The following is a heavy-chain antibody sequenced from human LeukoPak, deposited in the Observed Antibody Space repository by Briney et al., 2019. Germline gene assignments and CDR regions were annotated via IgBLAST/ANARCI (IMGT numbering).Heavy chain of an antibody. D-gene: IGHD1-26*01. J-gene: IGHJ4*02. CDR3: AREKVSPSGSYDY. CDR2: IYTSGST. V-gene: IGHV4-4*07. Sequence: PSETLSLTCTVSGGSISSYYWSWIRQPAGKGLEWIGRIYTSGSTNYNPSLKSRVTISVDTSKNQFSLKLSSVTAADTTVYYCAREKVSPSGSYDYWGRGTLVTVSS. CDR1: GGSISSYY.